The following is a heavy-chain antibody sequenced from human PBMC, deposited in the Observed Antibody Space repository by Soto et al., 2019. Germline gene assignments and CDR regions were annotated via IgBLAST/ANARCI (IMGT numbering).Heavy chain of an antibody. CDR3: ARDARTTVTTRGVWYFDL. CDR2: ISYDGNNK. V-gene: IGHV3-30*04. J-gene: IGHJ2*01. CDR1: GFTFSRYA. Sequence: QVQLVQSGGGVLQPGGSLRLSCVASGFTFSRYAMHWVRQAPGKGLEWVTLISYDGNNKYSADSVKGRFTISRDNSKNTLYLQMNSLRTEDTAVYYCARDARTTVTTRGVWYFDLWGRGTLVTVSS. D-gene: IGHD4-17*01.